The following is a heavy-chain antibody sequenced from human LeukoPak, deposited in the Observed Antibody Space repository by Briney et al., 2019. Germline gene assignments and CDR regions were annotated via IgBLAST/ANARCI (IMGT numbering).Heavy chain of an antibody. J-gene: IGHJ4*02. Sequence: SETLSLTCAVSGYSISSCYYRCWIRPPPGEGLWWIGSIYHSGTTYYTPSLKSRVTISVDTSKNQSSVKVSAMTAEYWAIYYCASVLGGGSPFDYWGQGTLVTVSS. CDR2: IYHSGTT. CDR1: GYSISSCYY. D-gene: IGHD1-26*01. V-gene: IGHV4-38-2*01. CDR3: ASVLGGGSPFDY.